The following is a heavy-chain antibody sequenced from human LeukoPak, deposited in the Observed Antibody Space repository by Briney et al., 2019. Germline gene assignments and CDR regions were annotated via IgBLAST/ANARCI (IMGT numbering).Heavy chain of an antibody. D-gene: IGHD6-13*01. J-gene: IGHJ3*02. Sequence: SETLSLTCAVYGGSFSGYYWSWIRQPPGKGLEWIGEINHSGSTNYNPSLKSRVTISVDTSKNQFSLKLSSVTAADTAVYYCARGSRGYSSSGIWGQGTMVTVSS. V-gene: IGHV4-34*01. CDR1: GGSFSGYY. CDR3: ARGSRGYSSSGI. CDR2: INHSGST.